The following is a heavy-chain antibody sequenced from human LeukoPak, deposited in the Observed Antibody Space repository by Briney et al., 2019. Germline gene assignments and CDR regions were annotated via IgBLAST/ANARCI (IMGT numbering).Heavy chain of an antibody. CDR2: ISYDGSNK. CDR1: GFIFSSYG. V-gene: IGHV3-30*18. J-gene: IGHJ4*02. D-gene: IGHD3-22*01. Sequence: PGGSLRLSCAASGFIFSSYGMHWVRQAPGKGLEWVAVISYDGSNKYYADSVKGRFTISRDNSKNTLYLQMNSLRAEDTAVYYCANRDDYYDSSYWGQGTLVTVSS. CDR3: ANRDDYYDSSY.